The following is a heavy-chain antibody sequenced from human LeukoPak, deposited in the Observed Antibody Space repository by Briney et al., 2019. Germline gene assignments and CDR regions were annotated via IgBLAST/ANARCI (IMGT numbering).Heavy chain of an antibody. D-gene: IGHD6-6*01. CDR3: ARSWEQLVLDY. CDR1: GGSISSYY. CDR2: IYTSGST. J-gene: IGHJ4*02. V-gene: IGHV4-4*09. Sequence: PSETLSLTCTVSGGSISSYYWSWIRQPPGKGLEWIGYIYTSGSTNYNPSLKSRVTISVDTSKNQFSLKLSSVTAADTAVCYCARSWEQLVLDYWGQGTLVTVSS.